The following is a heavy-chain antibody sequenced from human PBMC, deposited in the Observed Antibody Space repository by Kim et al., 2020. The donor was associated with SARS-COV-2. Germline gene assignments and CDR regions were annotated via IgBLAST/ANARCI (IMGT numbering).Heavy chain of an antibody. CDR2: FDPEDGET. CDR1: GYTLTELS. CDR3: ATDQPGVWGSYRYWNPDAFDI. V-gene: IGHV1-24*01. J-gene: IGHJ3*02. D-gene: IGHD3-16*02. Sequence: ASVKVSCKVSGYTLTELSMHWVRQAPGKGLEWMGGFDPEDGETIYAQKFQGRVTMTEDTSTDTAYMELSSLRSEDTAVYYCATDQPGVWGSYRYWNPDAFDIWGQGTMVTVSS.